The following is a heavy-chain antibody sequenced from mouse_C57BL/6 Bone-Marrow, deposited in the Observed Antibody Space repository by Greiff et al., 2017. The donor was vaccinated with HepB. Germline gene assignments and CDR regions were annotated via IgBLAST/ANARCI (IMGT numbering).Heavy chain of an antibody. CDR3: ARDANGSSFWYFDV. CDR1: GFTFSDFY. J-gene: IGHJ1*03. CDR2: SRNKANDYTT. D-gene: IGHD1-1*01. V-gene: IGHV7-1*01. Sequence: EVKVVESGGGLVQSGRSLRLSCATSGFTFSDFYMEWVRQAPGKGLEWIAASRNKANDYTTEYSASVKGRFIASRDTSQSILYLQMNALRAEDTAIYYCARDANGSSFWYFDVWGTGTTVTVSS.